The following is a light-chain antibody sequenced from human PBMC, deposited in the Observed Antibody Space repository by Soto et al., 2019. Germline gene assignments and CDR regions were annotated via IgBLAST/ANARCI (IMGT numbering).Light chain of an antibody. CDR2: DAS. CDR3: QQFGTSPLYT. CDR1: QTFGRTY. J-gene: IGKJ2*01. Sequence: ESVLTQSQDTLSVSPGERVTLSCRASQTFGRTYLAWYQQKPGQSPRLLIYDASSRATGIPDRFSGSGSGTDFTLTIRRLEPEDYAVYNCQQFGTSPLYTFGQGTKVEIK. V-gene: IGKV3-20*01.